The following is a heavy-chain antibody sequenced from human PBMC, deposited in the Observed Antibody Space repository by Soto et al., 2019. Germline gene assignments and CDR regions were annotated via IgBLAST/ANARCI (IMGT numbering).Heavy chain of an antibody. Sequence: QVQLVQSGAEVKKPGASVKVSCKASGYTFTSYAMHWVRQAPGQRLEWMGWINAGNGNTKYSQKFQGRVTITRDTSASTAYMELSGLRSEDKGVYYCAREELSGNWGQGTLVTVSS. J-gene: IGHJ4*02. CDR3: AREELSGN. CDR1: GYTFTSYA. D-gene: IGHD1-20*01. CDR2: INAGNGNT. V-gene: IGHV1-3*01.